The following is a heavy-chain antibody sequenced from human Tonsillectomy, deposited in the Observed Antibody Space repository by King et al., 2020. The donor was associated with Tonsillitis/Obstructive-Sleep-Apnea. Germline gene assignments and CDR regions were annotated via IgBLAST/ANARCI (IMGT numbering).Heavy chain of an antibody. J-gene: IGHJ4*02. Sequence: VQLVESGGGLVKPGGSLRLSCAAFGFTFSDYNMNWVRQAPGKGLEWVSYISTSSSYTNYADSVRGRFTISRDYANNSLYLQMTSLRGEDTAVYYCARQSVVGHTPSFDYWGQGTLVTVSS. CDR2: ISTSSSYT. CDR3: ARQSVVGHTPSFDY. V-gene: IGHV3-11*05. D-gene: IGHD1-26*01. CDR1: GFTFSDYN.